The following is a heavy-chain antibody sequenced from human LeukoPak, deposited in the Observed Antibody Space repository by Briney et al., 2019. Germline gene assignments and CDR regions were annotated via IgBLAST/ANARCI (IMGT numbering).Heavy chain of an antibody. J-gene: IGHJ4*02. V-gene: IGHV3-11*01. Sequence: PGGSLRLSCAASGFTFSDYYMSWIRQAPGKGLEWVSYISSSGSTIYYADSVKGRFTISRDNAKNTLYLQMNSLRAEDTALYYCAKQQGALIQQWYFDYWGQGTLVTVSS. D-gene: IGHD5-18*01. CDR3: AKQQGALIQQWYFDY. CDR2: ISSSGSTI. CDR1: GFTFSDYY.